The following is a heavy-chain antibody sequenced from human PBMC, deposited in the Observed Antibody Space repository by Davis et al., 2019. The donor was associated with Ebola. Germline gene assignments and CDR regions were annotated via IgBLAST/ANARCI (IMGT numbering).Heavy chain of an antibody. CDR2: IIPIFGTA. D-gene: IGHD2-2*01. J-gene: IGHJ4*02. V-gene: IGHV1-69*05. Sequence: SVKVSCKASGGTFSSYAISWVRQAPGQGLEWMGGIIPIFGTANYAQKFQGRVTITRDTSASTAYMELSSLRSEDTAVYYCARDGVRCSSTSCFPFYFDYWGQGTLVTVSS. CDR1: GGTFSSYA. CDR3: ARDGVRCSSTSCFPFYFDY.